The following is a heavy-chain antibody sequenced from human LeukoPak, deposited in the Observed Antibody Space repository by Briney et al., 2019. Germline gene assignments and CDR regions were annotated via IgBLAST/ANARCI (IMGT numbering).Heavy chain of an antibody. Sequence: GALRLSCAASGFTFTNYAMYWVRQAPGKGLEWVSAIGGDGRTIYYADSVKGRFTISRDNSKNTLYLQMNSLRAEDTAVYYCANSYSGSKYFFDYWGQGTLVTVSS. V-gene: IGHV3-23*01. D-gene: IGHD3-10*01. CDR1: GFTFTNYA. J-gene: IGHJ4*02. CDR3: ANSYSGSKYFFDY. CDR2: IGGDGRTI.